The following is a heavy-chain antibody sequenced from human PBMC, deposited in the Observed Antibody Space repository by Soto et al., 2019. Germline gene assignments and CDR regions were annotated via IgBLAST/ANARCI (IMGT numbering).Heavy chain of an antibody. J-gene: IGHJ4*02. CDR1: GFTVSSNY. V-gene: IGHV3-66*01. D-gene: IGHD2-21*02. Sequence: PGGSLRLSCAASGFTVSSNYMSWVRQAPGKGLEWVSVIYSGDSSYYADSVKGRFTISRDNSKNTLYLQMNNLRAEDTAVYYCARCGGDCFTGYFDYWGQGTLVTVSS. CDR2: IYSGDSS. CDR3: ARCGGDCFTGYFDY.